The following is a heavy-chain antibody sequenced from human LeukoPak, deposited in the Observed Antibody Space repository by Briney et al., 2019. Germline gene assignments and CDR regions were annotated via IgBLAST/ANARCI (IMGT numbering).Heavy chain of an antibody. CDR1: GFTFSSYW. CDR2: IKQDGSEK. Sequence: GGSLRLSCAASGFTFSSYWMSWVRQAPGKGLEWVANIKQDGSEKYYVDSVKGRFTISRDNAKNSLDLQMNSLRAEDTAVYYCARGRYCSGGSCYFDYWGQGTLVTVSS. CDR3: ARGRYCSGGSCYFDY. D-gene: IGHD2-15*01. J-gene: IGHJ4*02. V-gene: IGHV3-7*01.